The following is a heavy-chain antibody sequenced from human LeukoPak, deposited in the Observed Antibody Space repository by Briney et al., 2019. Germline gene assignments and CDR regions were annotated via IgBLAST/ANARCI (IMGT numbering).Heavy chain of an antibody. CDR3: AREDGYCSGGNCYSYFDS. CDR1: GFTFNRCW. Sequence: GGSLRLSCVVSGFTFNRCWMNWVRQAPGKGLEWVAHINPDGRDTYYVDSVKGRFTISRDNAQNSMYLQMYSLRAEDTAVYFCAREDGYCSGGNCYSYFDSWGQGTLVTVSS. J-gene: IGHJ4*02. CDR2: INPDGRDT. V-gene: IGHV3-7*01. D-gene: IGHD2-15*01.